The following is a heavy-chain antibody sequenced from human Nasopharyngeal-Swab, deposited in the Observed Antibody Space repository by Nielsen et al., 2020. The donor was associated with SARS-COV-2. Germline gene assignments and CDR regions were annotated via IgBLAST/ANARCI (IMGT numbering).Heavy chain of an antibody. CDR2: LIENGVDK. CDR3: VRLHYYYMDI. V-gene: IGHV3-23*01. Sequence: GGSLRLSCVASGFTFSSHAMSWVRQAPGKGLEWVSGLIENGVDKYYAESVKGRFTVSRDNSRNTLYLQMNSLTAEDTAVYYCVRLHYYYMDIWGKGTTVTVSS. J-gene: IGHJ6*03. CDR1: GFTFSSHA. D-gene: IGHD6-25*01.